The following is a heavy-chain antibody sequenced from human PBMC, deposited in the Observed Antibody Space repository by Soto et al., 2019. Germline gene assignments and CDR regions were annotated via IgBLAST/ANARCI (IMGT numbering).Heavy chain of an antibody. J-gene: IGHJ3*02. V-gene: IGHV3-48*01. CDR2: ISSSSSTI. Sequence: PGGSLSLSCAASGFTFSSYSMNWVRQAPGKGLEWVSYISSSSSTIYYADSVKGRFTISRDNAKNSLYLQMNSLRAEDTAVYYCAREASREYSGYVHDAFDIWGQGTMVTVSS. D-gene: IGHD5-12*01. CDR3: AREASREYSGYVHDAFDI. CDR1: GFTFSSYS.